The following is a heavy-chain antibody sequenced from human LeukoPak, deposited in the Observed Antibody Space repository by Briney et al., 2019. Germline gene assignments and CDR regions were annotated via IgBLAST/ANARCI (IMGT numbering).Heavy chain of an antibody. CDR2: MNPNTGNT. D-gene: IGHD3-10*01. Sequence: ASVKVSCKASGYTFSSYDIDWVRQATGQGLEWMGWMNPNTGNTGYAQKFQGRVTMTRNTSISTAYKELSSLRSEDTAVYYCARGRGGGASWYYMDVWGKGTTVTISS. CDR1: GYTFSSYD. J-gene: IGHJ6*03. CDR3: ARGRGGGASWYYMDV. V-gene: IGHV1-8*01.